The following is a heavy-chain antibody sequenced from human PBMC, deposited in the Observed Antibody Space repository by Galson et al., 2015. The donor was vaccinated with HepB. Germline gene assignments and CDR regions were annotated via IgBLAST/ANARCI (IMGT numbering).Heavy chain of an antibody. J-gene: IGHJ4*02. CDR2: IWYDGSNK. D-gene: IGHD3-10*01. Sequence: SLRLSCAASGFTFSSYGMHWVRQAPGKGLEWVAVIWYDGSNKYYADSVKGRFTISRDNAKNSLYLQMNSLRAEDTAVYYCARRSRIDYWGQGTLVTVSS. CDR3: ARRSRIDY. V-gene: IGHV3-33*01. CDR1: GFTFSSYG.